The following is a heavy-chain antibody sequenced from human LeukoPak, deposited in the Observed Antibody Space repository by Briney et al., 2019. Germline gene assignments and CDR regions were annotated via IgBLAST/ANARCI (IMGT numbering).Heavy chain of an antibody. CDR1: GFTFSSYV. Sequence: PGGSLRLSCAASGFTFSSYVMHWVRQAPGKGLEWVSYISSSGSTIYYADSVKGRFTISRDNAKNSLYLQMNSLRAEDTAVYYCARMDGGILLFSDAFDIWGQGTMVTVSS. V-gene: IGHV3-48*04. CDR2: ISSSGSTI. CDR3: ARMDGGILLFSDAFDI. J-gene: IGHJ3*02. D-gene: IGHD2-21*02.